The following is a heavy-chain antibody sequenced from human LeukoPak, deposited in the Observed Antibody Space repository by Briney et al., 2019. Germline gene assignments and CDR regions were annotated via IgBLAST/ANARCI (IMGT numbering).Heavy chain of an antibody. CDR2: INPNSGGT. J-gene: IGHJ6*02. D-gene: IGHD3-22*01. Sequence: ASVKVSFKASGYTFTGYYTHWVRQAPGQGLEWMGWINPNSGGTNYAQKFQGWVTMTRDTSISTAYMELSRLRSDDTAVYYCARDGPYYYDSSGYDYYYYGMDVWGQGTTVTVSS. V-gene: IGHV1-2*04. CDR3: ARDGPYYYDSSGYDYYYYGMDV. CDR1: GYTFTGYY.